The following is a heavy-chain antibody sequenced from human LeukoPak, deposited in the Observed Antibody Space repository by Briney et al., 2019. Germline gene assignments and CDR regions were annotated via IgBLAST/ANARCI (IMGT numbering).Heavy chain of an antibody. D-gene: IGHD3-22*01. J-gene: IGHJ1*01. CDR3: ARLRRGSSGYPEYFEY. V-gene: IGHV4-59*08. CDR1: GDSINSHF. CDR2: IHYTGST. Sequence: SETLSLTCTVSGDSINSHFWSWIRQPPGKGLEYIGCIHYTGSTNYNFSLKSRVTISVDTSKNQLPLRLRSVTTADAAVYYCARLRRGSSGYPEYFEYWGQGTLVTVSS.